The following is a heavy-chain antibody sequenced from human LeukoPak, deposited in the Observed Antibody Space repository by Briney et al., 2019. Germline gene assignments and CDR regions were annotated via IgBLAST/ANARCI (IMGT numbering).Heavy chain of an antibody. V-gene: IGHV1-69-2*01. J-gene: IGHJ5*02. CDR3: ATVADNYYDGSGLLTLFDP. CDR2: GDPEDGET. CDR1: GGTFSNYA. D-gene: IGHD3-22*01. Sequence: GASVKVSCKASGGTFSNYAIRWVQQAPGQGLEWVGLGDPEDGETPYAEKFQGRVTITTDTSTDTAYMELSSLRSEDTAVYYCATVADNYYDGSGLLTLFDPWGQGTLLTVSS.